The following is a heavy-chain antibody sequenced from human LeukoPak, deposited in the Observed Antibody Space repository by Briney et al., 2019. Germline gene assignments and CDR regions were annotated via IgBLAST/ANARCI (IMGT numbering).Heavy chain of an antibody. J-gene: IGHJ4*02. V-gene: IGHV3-66*01. CDR2: IYSGGST. CDR3: ASDY. CDR1: GGSISSHY. Sequence: ETLSLTCTVSGGSISSHYMSWVRQAPGKGLEWVSVIYSGGSTYYADSVKGRFTISRDNSKNTLYLQMNSLRAEDTAVYYCASDYWGQGTLVTVSS.